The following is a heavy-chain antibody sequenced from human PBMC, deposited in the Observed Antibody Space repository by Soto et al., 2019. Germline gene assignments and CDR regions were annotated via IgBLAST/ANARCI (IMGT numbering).Heavy chain of an antibody. Sequence: SVKVSCKASGGTFSSYAISWVRQAPGQGLEWMGGIIPIFGTANYAQKFQGRVTITADKSTSTAYMELSSLRSEDTAVYYCANSYYYDSSGYPPAPNWFDPWGQGTLVTVSS. CDR1: GGTFSSYA. J-gene: IGHJ5*02. CDR3: ANSYYYDSSGYPPAPNWFDP. CDR2: IIPIFGTA. V-gene: IGHV1-69*06. D-gene: IGHD3-22*01.